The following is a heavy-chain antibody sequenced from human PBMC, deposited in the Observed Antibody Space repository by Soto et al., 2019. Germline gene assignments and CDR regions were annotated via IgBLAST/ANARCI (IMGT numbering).Heavy chain of an antibody. CDR2: ISYDGSNK. CDR3: AKDLGGLQLFDY. CDR1: GFTFSSYG. J-gene: IGHJ4*02. D-gene: IGHD1-1*01. V-gene: IGHV3-30*18. Sequence: QVQLVESGGGVVQPGRSLRLSCAASGFTFSSYGMHWVRQAPGKGLEWVAVISYDGSNKYYADSVKGRFTISRDNSKNTLYLPMNSLRAEDTAVYYCAKDLGGLQLFDYWGQGTLVTVSS.